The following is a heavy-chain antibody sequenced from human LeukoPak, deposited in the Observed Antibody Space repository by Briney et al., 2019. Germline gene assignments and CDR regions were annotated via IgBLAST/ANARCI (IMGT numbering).Heavy chain of an antibody. CDR3: ARSLVVPAATGEDYYYYYMDV. Sequence: SVKVSCKASGGTFSSYAISWVRQAPGQGLEWMGGIIPIFGTANYAQKFQGRVTMTRDMSTSTVYMELSSLRSEDTAVYYCARSLVVPAATGEDYYYYYMDVWGKGTTVTVSS. D-gene: IGHD2-2*01. CDR2: IIPIFGTA. J-gene: IGHJ6*03. V-gene: IGHV1-69*05. CDR1: GGTFSSYA.